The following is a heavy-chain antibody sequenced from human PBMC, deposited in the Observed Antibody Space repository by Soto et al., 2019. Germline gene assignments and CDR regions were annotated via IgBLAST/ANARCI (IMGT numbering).Heavy chain of an antibody. CDR3: AKDLLTMIVEVIGDHDAFDI. V-gene: IGHV3-23*01. Sequence: GGSLRLSCAASGFTFSSYAMSWVRQAPGKGLEWVSAISGSGGSTYYADSSKGRFTISRDNSKNTLYLQMNSLRAEDTAVSSYAKDLLTMIVEVIGDHDAFDIWGQGTMVTVSS. CDR2: ISGSGGST. J-gene: IGHJ3*02. CDR1: GFTFSSYA. D-gene: IGHD3-22*01.